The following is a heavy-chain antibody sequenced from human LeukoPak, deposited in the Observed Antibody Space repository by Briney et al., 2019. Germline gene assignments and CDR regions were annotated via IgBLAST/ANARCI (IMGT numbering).Heavy chain of an antibody. J-gene: IGHJ3*02. CDR2: ISSSSSYI. CDR1: GFTFSSYS. V-gene: IGHV3-21*04. CDR3: ARDQSLDIVARYAFDI. D-gene: IGHD5-12*01. Sequence: PGGSLRLSCAASGFTFSSYSMNWVRQAPGKGLEWVSSISSSSSYIYYADSVKGRFTISRDNAKNSLYLQMNSLRAADTAVYYCARDQSLDIVARYAFDIWGQGTMVTVSS.